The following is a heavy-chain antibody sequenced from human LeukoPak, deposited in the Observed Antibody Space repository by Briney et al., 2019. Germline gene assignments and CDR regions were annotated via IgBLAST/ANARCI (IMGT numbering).Heavy chain of an antibody. CDR1: GGSISSSSYY. Sequence: SETLSLTCTVSGGSISSSSYYWGWIRQPPGKGLEWIGSIYYSGSTYYNPSLKSRVTISVDTSKNQFSLKLSSVTAADTAVYYCARRGHDFWSGSEWFDPWGQGTLVTVSS. CDR3: ARRGHDFWSGSEWFDP. D-gene: IGHD3-3*01. V-gene: IGHV4-39*01. CDR2: IYYSGST. J-gene: IGHJ5*02.